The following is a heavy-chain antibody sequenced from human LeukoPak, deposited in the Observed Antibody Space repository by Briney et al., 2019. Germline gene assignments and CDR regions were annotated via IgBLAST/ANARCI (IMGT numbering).Heavy chain of an antibody. CDR1: GGSISSYY. D-gene: IGHD6-6*01. Sequence: SSETLSLTCTVSGGSISSYYWSWIRQPPGKGLEWIGYIYYSGSTNYKPSLKSRVTISVDTSKNQFSLRLTSVTAADTAVYYCARGLHTRSSGRRFDVFEIWGQGTMVTVSS. J-gene: IGHJ3*02. V-gene: IGHV4-59*01. CDR3: ARGLHTRSSGRRFDVFEI. CDR2: IYYSGST.